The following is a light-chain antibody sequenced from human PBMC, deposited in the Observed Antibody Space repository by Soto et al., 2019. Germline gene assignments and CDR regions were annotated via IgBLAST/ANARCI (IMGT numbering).Light chain of an antibody. V-gene: IGKV1-33*01. CDR3: QQYDNLPWT. J-gene: IGKJ5*01. CDR2: DAS. Sequence: DVQMTLSPSSLSASVGDRVTITCQASQDISNYLNWYQQKPGKAPKLLIYDASNLETGVPSRFSGSGSGTDFTFAISSLPPEDIATYYCQQYDNLPWTFGQGTRLEIK. CDR1: QDISNY.